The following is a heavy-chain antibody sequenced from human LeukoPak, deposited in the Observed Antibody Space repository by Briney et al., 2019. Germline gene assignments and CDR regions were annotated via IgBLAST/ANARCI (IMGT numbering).Heavy chain of an antibody. Sequence: SVKVSCKASGGTFSSYAISWVRQAPGQGLEWMGGIIPIFGTANYAQKFQGRVTITADKSTSTAYMELSSLRSEDTAVYYCARVSGYFDWLYPWGRYWGQGTLVTVSS. V-gene: IGHV1-69*06. CDR3: ARVSGYFDWLYPWGRY. D-gene: IGHD3-9*01. CDR2: IIPIFGTA. J-gene: IGHJ4*02. CDR1: GGTFSSYA.